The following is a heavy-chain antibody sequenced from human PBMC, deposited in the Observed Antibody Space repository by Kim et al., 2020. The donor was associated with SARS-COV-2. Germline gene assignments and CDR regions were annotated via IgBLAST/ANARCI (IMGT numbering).Heavy chain of an antibody. D-gene: IGHD2-2*01. V-gene: IGHV3-33*01. CDR3: ARAMYYSTADAFDI. J-gene: IGHJ3*02. Sequence: YADAGKGRFTSSGDNSKGTVYLQMTSLRAEDTAVYYCARAMYYSTADAFDIWGQGTMVTVSS.